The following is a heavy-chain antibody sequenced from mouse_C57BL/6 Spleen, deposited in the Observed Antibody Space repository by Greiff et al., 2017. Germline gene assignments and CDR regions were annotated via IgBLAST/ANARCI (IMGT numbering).Heavy chain of an antibody. CDR2: IYPSDSET. J-gene: IGHJ3*01. V-gene: IGHV1-61*01. CDR1: GYTFTSYW. D-gene: IGHD1-1*01. Sequence: QVQLQQPGAELVRPGSSVKLSCKASGYTFTSYWMDWVKQRPGQGLEWIGNIYPSDSETHYNQKFKDKATLTVDKSSSTAYMQLSSLTSEDSAVYYCARTPNYDGSRAFAYWGQGTLVTVSA. CDR3: ARTPNYDGSRAFAY.